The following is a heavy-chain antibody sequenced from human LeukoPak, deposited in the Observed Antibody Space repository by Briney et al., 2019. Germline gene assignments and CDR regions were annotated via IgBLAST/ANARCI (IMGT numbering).Heavy chain of an antibody. CDR1: GGTFSSYA. J-gene: IGHJ3*02. Sequence: ASVKVSCKASGGTFSSYAISWLRQAPGQGLEWMGGIIPIFGTANYAQKFQGRVTITADESTSTAYMELSSLRSEDTAVYYCARDGGVAAIRGAFDIWGQGTMVTVSS. D-gene: IGHD2-15*01. V-gene: IGHV1-69*01. CDR2: IIPIFGTA. CDR3: ARDGGVAAIRGAFDI.